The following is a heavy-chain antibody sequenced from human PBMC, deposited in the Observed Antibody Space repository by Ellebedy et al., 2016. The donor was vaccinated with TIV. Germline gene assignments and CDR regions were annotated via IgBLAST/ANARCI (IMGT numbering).Heavy chain of an antibody. D-gene: IGHD3-9*01. J-gene: IGHJ4*02. CDR1: GGTFSSYA. Sequence: SVKVSCXSSGGTFSSYAISWVRQAPGQGLEWMGGIVPLSGIANYAQKFQGRVTITADESTSTAYMELSSLRSEDTAVYYCVRVWNILTGYYFFDFWGQGTLVTVSS. CDR2: IVPLSGIA. CDR3: VRVWNILTGYYFFDF. V-gene: IGHV1-69*13.